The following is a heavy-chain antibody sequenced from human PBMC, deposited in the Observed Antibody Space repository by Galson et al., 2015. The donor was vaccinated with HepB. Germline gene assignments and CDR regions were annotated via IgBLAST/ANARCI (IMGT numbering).Heavy chain of an antibody. V-gene: IGHV6-1*01. CDR1: GDSVSSNSAG. CDR2: TYYMSKYYN. D-gene: IGHD3-10*01. J-gene: IGHJ3*01. Sequence: CAISGDSVSSNSAGWSWIRQSPSRGLEWLGRTYYMSKYYNDYAESVKGRITITTDTSKNQFSLQLNSVTPEDTAVYYCGRGGLRVNAFDVWGQGTMVTVSS. CDR3: GRGGLRVNAFDV.